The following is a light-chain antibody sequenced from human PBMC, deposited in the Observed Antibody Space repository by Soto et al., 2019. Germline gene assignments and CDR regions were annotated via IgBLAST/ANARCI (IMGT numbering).Light chain of an antibody. Sequence: DIQMTQSPSSLSASVGERVTITCRASQSIRNYLNWYQQRVGKAPKLLIFAASNLQSGVPSRFSGSGSGTDFTLTISSLQPEDFATYYCQQTYSTSRTFGQGTRLEIK. CDR2: AAS. V-gene: IGKV1-39*01. CDR1: QSIRNY. CDR3: QQTYSTSRT. J-gene: IGKJ5*01.